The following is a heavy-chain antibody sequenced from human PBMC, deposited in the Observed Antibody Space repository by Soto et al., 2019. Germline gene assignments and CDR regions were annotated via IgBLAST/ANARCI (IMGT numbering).Heavy chain of an antibody. V-gene: IGHV5-51*01. D-gene: IGHD2-8*01. Sequence: GESLKISCKGSGYSFTSYWIGWVRQMPGKGLEWMGIIYPGDSDTRYSPSFQGQVTISADKSISTAYLQWSSLKASDTAMYYSARTKAACTNGVCYFPDDAFDIWGQGTMVTVSS. J-gene: IGHJ3*02. CDR1: GYSFTSYW. CDR2: IYPGDSDT. CDR3: ARTKAACTNGVCYFPDDAFDI.